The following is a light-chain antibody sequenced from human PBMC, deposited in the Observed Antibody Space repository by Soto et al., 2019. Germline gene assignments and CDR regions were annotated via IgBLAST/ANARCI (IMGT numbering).Light chain of an antibody. CDR3: QHRLNWPLT. V-gene: IGKV3-11*01. CDR1: QSVSIY. CDR2: DAS. Sequence: ELVLTQSPATLSLSPGERATLSCRASQSVSIYLAWYQQKPGQAPRLLIYDASKRATGIPARFSGSGSGTDFTLTISSLEPEDFAVYYCQHRLNWPLTFGQGTRLEIK. J-gene: IGKJ5*01.